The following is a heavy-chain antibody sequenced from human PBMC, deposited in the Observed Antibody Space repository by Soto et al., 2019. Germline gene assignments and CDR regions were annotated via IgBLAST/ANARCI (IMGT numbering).Heavy chain of an antibody. CDR3: ARALITMIVVVKNAFDI. CDR1: GFTFSSYA. CDR2: ISYDGSNK. J-gene: IGHJ3*02. V-gene: IGHV3-30-3*01. Sequence: GGSLRLSCAASGFTFSSYAMHWVRQAPGKGLEWVAVISYDGSNKYYADSVKGRFTISRDNSKNTLYLQMNSLRAEDTAVYYCARALITMIVVVKNAFDIWGQGTMVTV. D-gene: IGHD3-22*01.